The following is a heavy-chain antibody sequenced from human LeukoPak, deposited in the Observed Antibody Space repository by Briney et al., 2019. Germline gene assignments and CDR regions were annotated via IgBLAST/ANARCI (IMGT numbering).Heavy chain of an antibody. Sequence: GGSLRLSCAASGFTVSSNYMSWVRQAPGKGLEWVSVIYSGGSTYYADSVKDRFTISRDNSKNTLYLQMNSLRAEDTAVYYCARVKDSSGWYEGSFDPWGQGTLVTVSS. CDR1: GFTVSSNY. J-gene: IGHJ5*02. D-gene: IGHD6-19*01. CDR2: IYSGGST. CDR3: ARVKDSSGWYEGSFDP. V-gene: IGHV3-53*01.